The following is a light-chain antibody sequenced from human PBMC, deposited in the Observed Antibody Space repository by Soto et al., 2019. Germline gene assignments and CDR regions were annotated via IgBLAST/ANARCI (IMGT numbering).Light chain of an antibody. J-gene: IGKJ2*01. CDR2: DVS. Sequence: DIQMPQSPSTLSASVGDRVTITCRASQSISTRLAWYQQKPGKAPNLLMYDVSSLESGVPSRFSGGGSGTEFTLTNSSLQPDDFAPYSCQQDNSYPRTFGQGTKLDIK. V-gene: IGKV1-5*01. CDR3: QQDNSYPRT. CDR1: QSISTR.